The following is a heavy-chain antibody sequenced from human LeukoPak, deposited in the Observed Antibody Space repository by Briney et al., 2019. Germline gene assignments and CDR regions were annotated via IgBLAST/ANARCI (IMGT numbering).Heavy chain of an antibody. Sequence: AGGSLRLSCAASGFTFSNHWMSWVRQAPGKGLEWVANIKQDGSEKYYVDSLKGRFTISRDNAKNSLYLQMDSLRAEDTAVYYCARIAAAGFDCWGQGTLVTVSS. CDR1: GFTFSNHW. V-gene: IGHV3-7*03. CDR2: IKQDGSEK. D-gene: IGHD6-13*01. CDR3: ARIAAAGFDC. J-gene: IGHJ5*01.